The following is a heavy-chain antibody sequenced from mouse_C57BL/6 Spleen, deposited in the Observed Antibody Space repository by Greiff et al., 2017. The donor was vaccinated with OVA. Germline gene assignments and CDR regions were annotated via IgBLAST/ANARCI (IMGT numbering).Heavy chain of an antibody. CDR2: ISDGGSYT. CDR3: ARDSSGPFDY. J-gene: IGHJ2*01. CDR1: GFTFSSYA. V-gene: IGHV5-4*01. Sequence: EVTLVESGGGLVKPGGSLKLSCAASGFTFSSYAMSWVRQTPEKRLEWVATISDGGSYTYYPDNVQGRFTISRDNAKNNLYLRMSQLKSEDTAMYYCARDSSGPFDYWGQGTTLTVSS. D-gene: IGHD3-2*02.